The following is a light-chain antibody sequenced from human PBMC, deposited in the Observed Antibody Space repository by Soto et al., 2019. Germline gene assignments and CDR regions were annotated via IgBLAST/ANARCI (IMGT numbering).Light chain of an antibody. CDR1: SRDVGTYNL. CDR2: EVT. J-gene: IGLJ2*01. V-gene: IGLV2-23*02. CDR3: SSYAGSSSFVV. Sequence: QSALTQAASVSGSPGQSITISCTGTSRDVGTYNLVSWYQQYPGKVPKLIIYEVTKRPSVVSNRFSGSKSGNSASLTISGLQAEYEADYYCSSYAGSSSFVVFGGGTKLTVL.